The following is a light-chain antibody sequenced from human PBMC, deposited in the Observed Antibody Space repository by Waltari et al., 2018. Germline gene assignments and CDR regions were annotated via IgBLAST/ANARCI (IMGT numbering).Light chain of an antibody. Sequence: DIQLTQSPSFLSASVGDRVTITCRASQGINSYLSWYQQKPGKAPKLLIYGASTLQSGIPSRFSGIGSGTEFTLTISSLQPEDSATYSCQQLGNYPITFGQGTRVETK. J-gene: IGKJ5*01. CDR3: QQLGNYPIT. CDR2: GAS. CDR1: QGINSY. V-gene: IGKV1-9*01.